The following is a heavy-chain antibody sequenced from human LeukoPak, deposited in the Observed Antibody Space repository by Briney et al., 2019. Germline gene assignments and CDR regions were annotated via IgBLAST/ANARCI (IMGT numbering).Heavy chain of an antibody. V-gene: IGHV4-4*07. Sequence: SETLSLTCNVSGGSMKNYYWTWIRQSAGKGLEWIGRMYGSGTTTNQNPSLEGRVTMSVDTSRNQFSLDLSSVTAADTAVYYCAREHLYGSSWGFQHWGQGTLVTVSS. D-gene: IGHD2-2*01. J-gene: IGHJ1*01. CDR1: GGSMKNYY. CDR2: MYGSGTTT. CDR3: AREHLYGSSWGFQH.